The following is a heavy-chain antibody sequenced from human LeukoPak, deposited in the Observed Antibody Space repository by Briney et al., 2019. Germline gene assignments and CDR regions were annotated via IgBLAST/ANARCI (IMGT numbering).Heavy chain of an antibody. J-gene: IGHJ4*02. CDR3: ARSDGESFDY. CDR1: GFTFSRYN. Sequence: GGSLRLSCAASGFTFSRYNVNWVRQAPGKGLEWVSSISSSSSSIFYADSVKGGFTISRDNAKNSLYLQMTSLRAEDTAGYYGARSDGESFDYWGQGTLVTASS. V-gene: IGHV3-21*01. D-gene: IGHD3-10*01. CDR2: ISSSSSSI.